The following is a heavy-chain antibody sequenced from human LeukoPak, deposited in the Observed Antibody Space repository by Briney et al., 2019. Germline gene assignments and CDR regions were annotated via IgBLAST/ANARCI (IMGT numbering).Heavy chain of an antibody. CDR2: ILGSGGST. J-gene: IGHJ4*02. Sequence: GGSLRLSCAASGFNFRNNAMAWVRQAPGKGLEWVSGILGSGGSTYYADAVKGRFTISRDNAKNSLYLQMNSLRAEDTAVYYCARARGSYAFDYWGQGTLVTVSS. CDR1: GFNFRNNA. CDR3: ARARGSYAFDY. V-gene: IGHV3-23*01. D-gene: IGHD3-16*01.